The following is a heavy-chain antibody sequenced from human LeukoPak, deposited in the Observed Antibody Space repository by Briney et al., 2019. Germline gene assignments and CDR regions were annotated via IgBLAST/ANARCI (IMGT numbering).Heavy chain of an antibody. J-gene: IGHJ5*02. CDR1: GFTSSSYA. Sequence: GGSLRLSCAASGFTSSSYAMSWVRQAPGKGLGWVAVISYDGSNKYYADSVKGRFTISRDNSKNTLYLQMNSLRAEDTAVYYCARDGYYYGSGSYSNWFDPWGQGTLVTVSS. CDR2: ISYDGSNK. CDR3: ARDGYYYGSGSYSNWFDP. V-gene: IGHV3-30-3*01. D-gene: IGHD3-10*01.